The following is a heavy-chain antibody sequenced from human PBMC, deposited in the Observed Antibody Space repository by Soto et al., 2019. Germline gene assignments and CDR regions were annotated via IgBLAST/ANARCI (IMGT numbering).Heavy chain of an antibody. D-gene: IGHD5-12*01. V-gene: IGHV3-30*18. J-gene: IGHJ4*02. CDR2: ISYDGSYK. Sequence: QVQLVESGGGVVQPGRSLRLSCAASGFTFSSYGMHWVRQAPGKGLEWVAVISYDGSYKYYADSMKGRVTISRDNSKNQLNVQMNGPRAEDTAVYYCAEEGSVVATTPDFDYWGQGTLVTVSS. CDR1: GFTFSSYG. CDR3: AEEGSVVATTPDFDY.